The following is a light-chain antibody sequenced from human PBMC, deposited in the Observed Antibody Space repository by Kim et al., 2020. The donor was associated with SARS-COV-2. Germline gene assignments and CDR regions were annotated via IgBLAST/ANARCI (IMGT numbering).Light chain of an antibody. CDR3: QQANSFLPWT. V-gene: IGKV1-12*01. Sequence: ASVGERVTITCRASQDISSRLAWYQQKPGRAPKLLISAASSLQSGVPSRFSGSGSGTDFTLSISSLQSEDFATYYCQQANSFLPWTFGQGTKLEI. J-gene: IGKJ1*01. CDR1: QDISSR. CDR2: AAS.